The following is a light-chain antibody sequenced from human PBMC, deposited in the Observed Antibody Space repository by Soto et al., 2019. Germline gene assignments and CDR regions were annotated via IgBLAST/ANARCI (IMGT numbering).Light chain of an antibody. CDR3: SSYTSSSTLV. Sequence: QSVLTQPASVSGSPGQSITISCTGTRSDVGGYNYVSWYQQHPGKVPKLMIFDFSSRPSGVSNRFSDSKSGNTASLTISGLQAEDEADYYCSSYTSSSTLVFGTGTKVTVL. V-gene: IGLV2-14*01. J-gene: IGLJ1*01. CDR1: RSDVGGYNY. CDR2: DFS.